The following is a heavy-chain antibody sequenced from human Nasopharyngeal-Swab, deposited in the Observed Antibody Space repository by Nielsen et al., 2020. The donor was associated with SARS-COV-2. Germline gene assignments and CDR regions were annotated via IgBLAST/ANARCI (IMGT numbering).Heavy chain of an antibody. J-gene: IGHJ4*02. CDR1: GDSVSSNSAA. Sequence: LTCAISGDSVSSNSAAWNWIRQSPSRGLEWLGRTYYRSKWYNDYAVSVKSRITINPDTSKNQFSLQLNSVTPEDTAVYYCARVGPRHYDFWSGYSFDYWGQGTLVTVS. V-gene: IGHV6-1*01. CDR2: TYYRSKWYN. CDR3: ARVGPRHYDFWSGYSFDY. D-gene: IGHD3-3*01.